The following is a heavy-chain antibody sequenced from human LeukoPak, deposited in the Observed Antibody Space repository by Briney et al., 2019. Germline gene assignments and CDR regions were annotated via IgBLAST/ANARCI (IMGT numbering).Heavy chain of an antibody. D-gene: IGHD5-12*01. J-gene: IGHJ5*02. CDR1: GYSISSGYY. CDR2: NYHSGST. Sequence: PSATLSLTCNVSGYSISSGYYWGWIRQPPRKGLEWSGSNYHSGSTYYNPTLKSRVTITVDTSKNQVSLKLSCVTAADTAVYYCARVDIVATTWGQGTLVTVSS. V-gene: IGHV4-38-2*02. CDR3: ARVDIVATT.